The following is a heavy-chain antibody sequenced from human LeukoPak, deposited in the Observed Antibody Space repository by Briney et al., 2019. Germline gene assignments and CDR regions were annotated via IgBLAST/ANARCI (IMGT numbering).Heavy chain of an antibody. J-gene: IGHJ5*02. CDR1: GYTFTSYD. D-gene: IGHD4-17*01. V-gene: IGHV1-8*01. CDR2: MNPNSGNT. CDR3: ARGLDYGDYVEGDGWFDP. Sequence: PGGSLRLSCAASGYTFTSYDINWVRQATGQGLEWMGWMNPNSGNTGYAQKFQGRVTMTRNTSISTAYMELSSLRSEDTAVYYCARGLDYGDYVEGDGWFDPWGQGTLVTVSS.